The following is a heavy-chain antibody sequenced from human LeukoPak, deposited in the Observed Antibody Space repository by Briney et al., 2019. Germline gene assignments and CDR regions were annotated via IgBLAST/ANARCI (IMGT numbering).Heavy chain of an antibody. CDR2: INSYSGNT. CDR3: ARAAVAGPQLLPIYMDV. CDR1: GYVLTG. Sequence: ASVKVSCNTSGYVLTGVTWVRQAPGQGLEWMGWINSYSGNTDYAQKFQGRVTLTRDTSTSTVYMDLRSLTSDDTAVYYCARAAVAGPQLLPIYMDVWGKGTTVTVSS. D-gene: IGHD6-19*01. V-gene: IGHV1-18*01. J-gene: IGHJ6*04.